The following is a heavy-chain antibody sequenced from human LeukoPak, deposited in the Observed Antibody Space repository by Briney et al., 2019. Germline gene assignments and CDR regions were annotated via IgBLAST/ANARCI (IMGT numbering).Heavy chain of an antibody. V-gene: IGHV3-33*01. D-gene: IGHD2-2*01. CDR1: GFTFSSYG. Sequence: GGSLRLSCAASGFTFSSYGMHWVRQAPGKGLEWVAVIWYDGSNKYYADSVKGRFTISRDNSKNTLYLQMNSLRAEDTAVYYCARDPHVSTSWPFTSHFDYWGQGTLVTVSS. CDR3: ARDPHVSTSWPFTSHFDY. CDR2: IWYDGSNK. J-gene: IGHJ4*02.